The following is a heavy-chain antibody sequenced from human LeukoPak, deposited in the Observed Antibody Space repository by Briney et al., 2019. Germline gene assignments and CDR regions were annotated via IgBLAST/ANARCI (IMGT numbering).Heavy chain of an antibody. J-gene: IGHJ4*02. CDR1: GFSFSTYS. V-gene: IGHV4-59*12. CDR2: IYYSGST. Sequence: RSGGSLRLSCAASGFSFSTYSMIWVRQAPGKGLEWIGYIYYSGSTNYNPSLESRVTMSVDTSKNQFSLKLSSVTAADTAVYYCARVRAFGILTGYPDYWGQGTLVTVSS. CDR3: ARVRAFGILTGYPDY. D-gene: IGHD3-9*01.